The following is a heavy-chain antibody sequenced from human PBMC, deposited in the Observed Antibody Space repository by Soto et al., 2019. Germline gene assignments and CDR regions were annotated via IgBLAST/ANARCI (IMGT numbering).Heavy chain of an antibody. CDR2: ISYDGSNK. CDR3: ARDGDGSGWYIGGDYYGMDL. CDR1: GFTFSSYA. Sequence: PGGSLRLSCAASGFTFSSYAMHWVRQAPGKGLEWVAVISYDGSNKYYAGSVKGRFTISRDNSKNTLYLQMNSLRAEDTAVYYCARDGDGSGWYIGGDYYGMDLWGQGTTVTVSS. V-gene: IGHV3-30-3*01. J-gene: IGHJ6*02. D-gene: IGHD6-19*01.